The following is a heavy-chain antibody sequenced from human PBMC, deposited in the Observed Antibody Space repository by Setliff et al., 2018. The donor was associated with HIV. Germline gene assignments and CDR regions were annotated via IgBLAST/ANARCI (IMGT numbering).Heavy chain of an antibody. J-gene: IGHJ6*02. CDR3: AKDPNSSWHVGFYNYGMDV. CDR2: ISSTSTYT. Sequence: GESLKISCAASGFTFSSYNMNWVRQAPGKGLEWVSSISSTSTYTYYADSLKGRFTTSRDNAKNSLYLQMNSLRAEDTAVYYCAKDPNSSWHVGFYNYGMDVWGQGTTVTVS. D-gene: IGHD6-13*01. V-gene: IGHV3-21*06. CDR1: GFTFSSYN.